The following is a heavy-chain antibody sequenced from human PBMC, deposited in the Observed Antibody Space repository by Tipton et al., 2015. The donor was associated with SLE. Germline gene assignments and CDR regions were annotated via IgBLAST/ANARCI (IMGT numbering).Heavy chain of an antibody. CDR3: ANMAVAGFDY. Sequence: QLVQSGAEVKKPGASVKVSCKASGYTFTRYYMHWVRQAPGQGLEWMGVINTSGGSTNYAQKFQGRVTMTRDTSTSTVYMELSSLRSEDTALYYCANMAVAGFDYWGQGTLVTVSS. D-gene: IGHD6-19*01. J-gene: IGHJ4*02. CDR1: GYTFTRYY. V-gene: IGHV1-46*01. CDR2: INTSGGST.